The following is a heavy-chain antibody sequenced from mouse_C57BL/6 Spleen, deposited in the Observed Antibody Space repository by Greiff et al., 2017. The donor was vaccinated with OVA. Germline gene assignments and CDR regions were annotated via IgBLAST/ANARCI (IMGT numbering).Heavy chain of an antibody. CDR3: ARDPIYDGYYYFDY. J-gene: IGHJ2*01. V-gene: IGHV5-17*01. CDR2: ISSGSSTI. D-gene: IGHD2-3*01. CDR1: GFTFSDYG. Sequence: VQLKESGGGLVKPGGSLKLSCAASGFTFSDYGMHWVRQAPEKGLEWVAYISSGSSTIYYADTVKGRFTISRDNAKNTLFLQMTSLRSEDTAMYYCARDPIYDGYYYFDYWGQGTTLTVSS.